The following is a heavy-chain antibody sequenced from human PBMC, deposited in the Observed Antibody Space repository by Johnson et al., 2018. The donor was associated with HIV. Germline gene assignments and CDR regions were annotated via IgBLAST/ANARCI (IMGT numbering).Heavy chain of an antibody. D-gene: IGHD3-22*01. Sequence: VQLVESGGGLIQPGGSLRLSCAASGFTFSNYDMYWVRQATGKGLEWVSGIGTAGDTYYADSLKGRFTISREDAKNSLYLQMNSLRVEDTAVYYCAKGCRWLLERTYAFDIWGQGTMVTVSS. CDR2: IGTAGDT. CDR3: AKGCRWLLERTYAFDI. CDR1: GFTFSNYD. V-gene: IGHV3-13*01. J-gene: IGHJ3*02.